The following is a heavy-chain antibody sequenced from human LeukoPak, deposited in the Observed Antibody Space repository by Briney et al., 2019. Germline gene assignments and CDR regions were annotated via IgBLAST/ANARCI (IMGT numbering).Heavy chain of an antibody. CDR3: ARVGRGVLRYFDWSKRDYYFDY. J-gene: IGHJ4*02. CDR2: IKQDGSEK. V-gene: IGHV3-7*01. D-gene: IGHD3-9*01. Sequence: GGSLRLSCAASGFTFSSYWMSWVRQAPGKGLEWVANIKQDGSEKYYVDSVKGRFTISRDHARNSLYLQMNSLRAEDTAVYYCARVGRGVLRYFDWSKRDYYFDYWGQGTLVTVPS. CDR1: GFTFSSYW.